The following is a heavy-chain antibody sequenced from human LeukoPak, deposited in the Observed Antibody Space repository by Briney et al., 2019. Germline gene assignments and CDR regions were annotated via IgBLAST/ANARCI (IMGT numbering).Heavy chain of an antibody. CDR1: GGSISSSSYY. Sequence: SETLSLTCTVSGGSISSSSYYWGWIRQPPGKGLEWIGSIYYSGSTYYNPSLKSRVTISVDTSKNQFSLQLNSVTPEDTAVYYCARDNYRIGQLDYWGQGTPVTVSS. CDR2: IYYSGST. V-gene: IGHV4-39*07. D-gene: IGHD4-11*01. J-gene: IGHJ4*02. CDR3: ARDNYRIGQLDY.